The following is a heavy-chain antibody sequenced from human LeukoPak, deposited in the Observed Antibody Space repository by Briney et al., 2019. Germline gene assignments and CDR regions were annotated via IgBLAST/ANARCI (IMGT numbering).Heavy chain of an antibody. CDR2: IYHSGST. Sequence: SETLSLTCAVSGGSFSDYYWNWIRQPPGKRLEWIGEIYHSGSTNYNPSLKSRITISADTSKNQFSLKLTSVTAADTAVYYCARDHSFFQVDYWGQGTLVTVSS. V-gene: IGHV4-34*01. CDR1: GGSFSDYY. D-gene: IGHD5/OR15-5a*01. J-gene: IGHJ4*02. CDR3: ARDHSFFQVDY.